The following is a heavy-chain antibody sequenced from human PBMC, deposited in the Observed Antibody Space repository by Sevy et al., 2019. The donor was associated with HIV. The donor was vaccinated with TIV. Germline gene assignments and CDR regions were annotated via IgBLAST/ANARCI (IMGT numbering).Heavy chain of an antibody. CDR1: GGSISSSSYY. Sequence: SETLSLTCTVSGGSISSSSYYWGWIRQPPGKGLEWIGSIYYSGSTYYNPSLKSRVTISEDTSRNQFSLKLSSVTAADTAVYYCGGRGVLLDSSGYTLYNWFDPWGQGTLVTVSS. J-gene: IGHJ5*02. D-gene: IGHD3-22*01. CDR2: IYYSGST. CDR3: GGRGVLLDSSGYTLYNWFDP. V-gene: IGHV4-39*01.